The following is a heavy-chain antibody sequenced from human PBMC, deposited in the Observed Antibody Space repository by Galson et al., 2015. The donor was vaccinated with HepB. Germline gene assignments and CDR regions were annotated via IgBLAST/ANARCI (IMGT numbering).Heavy chain of an antibody. CDR1: GYTLTELS. Sequence: SVKVSCKVSGYTLTELSMHWVRQAPGKGLEWMGGFDPEDGETIYAQKFQGRVTMTEDTSTDTAYMELSSLRSEDTAVYYCATGPKRDYYYYYMDVWGKGTTVTVSS. CDR3: ATGPKRDYYYYYMDV. V-gene: IGHV1-24*01. CDR2: FDPEDGET. J-gene: IGHJ6*03.